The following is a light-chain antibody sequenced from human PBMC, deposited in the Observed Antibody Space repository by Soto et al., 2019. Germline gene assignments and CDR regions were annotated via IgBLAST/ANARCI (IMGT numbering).Light chain of an antibody. V-gene: IGKV3-11*01. CDR2: GAS. CDR1: QSVHTF. CDR3: QQRSNWPPIT. J-gene: IGKJ5*01. Sequence: EVGVTQSPSTLSLSTGDRAALSCKASQSVHTFLAWYQQKPGQAPRLLIYGASNRAAGIPDRFSGSGSGTDFTLTIDSLQPEDFAVYYCQQRSNWPPITFGQGTRLEIK.